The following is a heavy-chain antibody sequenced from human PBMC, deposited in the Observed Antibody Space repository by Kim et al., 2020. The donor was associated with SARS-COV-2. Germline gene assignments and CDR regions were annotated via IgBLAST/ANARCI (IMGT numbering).Heavy chain of an antibody. CDR1: GFTFSSYA. CDR3: ARDGMIVVVRWGYFDY. J-gene: IGHJ4*02. V-gene: IGHV3-30*04. Sequence: GGSLRLSCAASGFTFSSYAMHWVRQAPGKGLEWVAVISYDGSNKYYADSVKGRFTISRDNSKNTLYLQMNSLRAEDTAVYYCARDGMIVVVRWGYFDYWGQGTLVTVSS. D-gene: IGHD3-22*01. CDR2: ISYDGSNK.